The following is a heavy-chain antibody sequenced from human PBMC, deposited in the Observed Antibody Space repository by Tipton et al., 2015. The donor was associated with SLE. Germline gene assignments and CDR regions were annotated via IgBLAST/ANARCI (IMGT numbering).Heavy chain of an antibody. J-gene: IGHJ4*02. CDR2: VYYSGIT. Sequence: TLSLTCAVYGGSFSGYYWSWIRQPPGKGLEWIGYVYYSGITHYNPSLKSRVTISVDTSRNLFSLNLSSVTAEDTAVYYCARGKRHYYVLTGSYSKPHYFDFWGQGTVVAVSP. CDR1: GGSFSGYY. V-gene: IGHV4-59*01. D-gene: IGHD3-9*01. CDR3: ARGKRHYYVLTGSYSKPHYFDF.